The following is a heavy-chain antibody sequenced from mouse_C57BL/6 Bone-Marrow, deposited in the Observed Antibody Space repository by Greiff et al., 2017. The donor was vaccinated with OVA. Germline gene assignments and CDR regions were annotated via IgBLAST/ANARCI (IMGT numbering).Heavy chain of an antibody. D-gene: IGHD1-1*01. CDR1: GYTFTSYT. V-gene: IGHV1-4*01. Sequence: VKLMESGAELARPGASVKMSCKASGYTFTSYTMHWVKQRPGQGLEWIGYINPSSGYTKYNQKFKDKATLTADKSSSTAYMQRSSLTSEDSAFYYCARKEITTVVATDYWGQGTTLTVSS. CDR3: ARKEITTVVATDY. J-gene: IGHJ2*01. CDR2: INPSSGYT.